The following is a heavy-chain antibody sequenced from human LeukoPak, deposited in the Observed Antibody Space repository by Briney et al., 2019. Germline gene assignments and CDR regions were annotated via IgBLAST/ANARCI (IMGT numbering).Heavy chain of an antibody. CDR1: GFTFSNAW. J-gene: IGHJ4*02. CDR2: IKSETYGGTT. CDR3: TTDYYDSVGYSSYY. V-gene: IGHV3-15*01. D-gene: IGHD3-22*01. Sequence: GGSLRLSCAASGFTFSNAWMSWVRQAPGKGLEWVGRIKSETYGGTTDYAAPVSGRFTISRDDSKNTLYLQMNGLKAEDTAVYYCTTDYYDSVGYSSYYWGQGTLVTVSS.